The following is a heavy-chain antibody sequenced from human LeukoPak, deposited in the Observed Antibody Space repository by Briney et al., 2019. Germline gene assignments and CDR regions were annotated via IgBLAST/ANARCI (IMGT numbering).Heavy chain of an antibody. CDR3: ARVGTMVRGVITRVSQRFDY. CDR1: GFTFSSYE. D-gene: IGHD3-10*01. V-gene: IGHV3-48*03. Sequence: QTGGSLRLSCAASGFTFSSYEMNWVRQAPGKGLEWVSYISSSGSTIYYADSVKGRFTISRDNAKNSLYLQMNSLRAEDTAVYYCARVGTMVRGVITRVSQRFDYWGQGTLVTVSS. J-gene: IGHJ4*02. CDR2: ISSSGSTI.